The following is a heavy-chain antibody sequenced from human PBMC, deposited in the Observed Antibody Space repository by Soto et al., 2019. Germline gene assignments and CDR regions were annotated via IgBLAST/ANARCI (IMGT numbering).Heavy chain of an antibody. CDR1: GGSINSGDYY. J-gene: IGHJ4*02. CDR2: IYDSGST. CDR3: ARDPGDSGSSMGYFDY. V-gene: IGHV4-30-4*01. D-gene: IGHD1-26*01. Sequence: PSETLSLTCTVSGGSINSGDYYWSWIRQPPGKGLEWIGYIYDSGSTFYNPSLKSRVTISVDTSKNQFSLKLSSVTAADTAVYYCARDPGDSGSSMGYFDYWGRGTLVTVSS.